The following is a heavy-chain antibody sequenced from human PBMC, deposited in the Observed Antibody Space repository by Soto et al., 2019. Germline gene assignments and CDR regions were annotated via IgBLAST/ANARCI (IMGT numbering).Heavy chain of an antibody. CDR3: ARISRIFGVVPPSRRGYFDY. V-gene: IGHV4-34*01. D-gene: IGHD3-3*02. CDR1: GGSFSGYY. J-gene: IGHJ4*02. Sequence: SETLSLTCAVYGGSFSGYYWSWIRQPPGKGLEWIGEINHSGSTNYNPSLKSRVTISVDTSKNQFSLKLSSVTAADTAVYYCARISRIFGVVPPSRRGYFDYWGQGTLVTVSS. CDR2: INHSGST.